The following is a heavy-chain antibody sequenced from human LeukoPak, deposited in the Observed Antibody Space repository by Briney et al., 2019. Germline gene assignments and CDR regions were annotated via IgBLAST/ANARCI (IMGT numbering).Heavy chain of an antibody. V-gene: IGHV1-46*01. CDR1: GYTFTSYY. Sequence: ASVKVSCKASGYTFTSYYMHWVRQAPGQGLEWMGIINPSGGSTSYAQKFQGRVTMTRDMSTSTVYMELSSLRSEDTVVYYCARDQSAKEQLVNSLDYWGQGTLVTVSS. CDR3: ARDQSAKEQLVNSLDY. J-gene: IGHJ4*02. D-gene: IGHD6-13*01. CDR2: INPSGGST.